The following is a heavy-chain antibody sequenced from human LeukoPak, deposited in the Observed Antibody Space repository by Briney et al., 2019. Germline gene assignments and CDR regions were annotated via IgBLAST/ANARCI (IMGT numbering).Heavy chain of an antibody. CDR2: IYTSGTT. J-gene: IGHJ4*02. CDR1: GASVNSGNYY. Sequence: SETLSLTCTVSGASVNSGNYYWTWIRQPAGKRLEWIGRIYTSGTTNYNPSLKSRVTISIDASKNQFSLRLSSVTAADTAVYYCTRGGELMNFWGQGTLVTVSS. CDR3: TRGGELMNF. D-gene: IGHD1-26*01. V-gene: IGHV4-61*02.